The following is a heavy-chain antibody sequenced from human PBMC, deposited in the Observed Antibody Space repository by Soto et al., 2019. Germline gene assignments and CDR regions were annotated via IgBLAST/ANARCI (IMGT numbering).Heavy chain of an antibody. CDR3: AREVDQLEPSGVGY. V-gene: IGHV4-30-4*01. J-gene: IGHJ4*02. CDR2: IYYSGST. D-gene: IGHD1-1*01. Sequence: PSETLSLTCTVSGGSISSGDYYWSWIRQPPGKGLEWIGYIYYSGSTYYNPSLKSRVTISVDTSKNQFSLKLSSVTAADTAVYYCAREVDQLEPSGVGYWGQGTLVTVSS. CDR1: GGSISSGDYY.